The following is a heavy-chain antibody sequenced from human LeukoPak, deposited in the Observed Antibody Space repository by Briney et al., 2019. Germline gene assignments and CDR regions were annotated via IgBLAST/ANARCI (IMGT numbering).Heavy chain of an antibody. CDR1: GDSVSSNSAA. D-gene: IGHD2-2*01. CDR2: TYYRSKWYN. J-gene: IGHJ6*02. V-gene: IGHV6-1*01. CDR3: ARGYCSSTSCSVYYYYGMDV. Sequence: SQTLSLTCAISGDSVSSNSAAWNWIRQSPSRGLEWLGRTYYRSKWYNDYAVSVKSLITINPDTSKNQFSLQLNSVTPEDTAVYYCARGYCSSTSCSVYYYYGMDVWGQGTTVTVSS.